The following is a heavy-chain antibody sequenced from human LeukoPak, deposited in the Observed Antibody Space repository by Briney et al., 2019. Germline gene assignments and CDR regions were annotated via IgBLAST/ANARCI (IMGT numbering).Heavy chain of an antibody. V-gene: IGHV3-23*01. D-gene: IGHD3-16*01. Sequence: PTGGSLRLSCAASGITFTSYAMTWVRQAPGKGLEWVSGINGSGGSTYYADSVKGRFTISRDNSKNTLYLQMNSLRAEDTAVYYCAKGGIRELDYWGQGTLVTVSS. CDR3: AKGGIRELDY. J-gene: IGHJ4*02. CDR2: INGSGGST. CDR1: GITFTSYA.